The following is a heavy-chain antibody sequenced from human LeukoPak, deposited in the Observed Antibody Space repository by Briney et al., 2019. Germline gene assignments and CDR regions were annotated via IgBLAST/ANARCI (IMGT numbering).Heavy chain of an antibody. CDR2: ISSSSSYI. D-gene: IGHD2-2*01. J-gene: IGHJ6*03. CDR3: ARDSIEDIVVVPAYYYYYMDV. CDR1: GVTFSSYS. Sequence: GGSLRLSCAASGVTFSSYSMNWVRQGPGKGLEWVSSISSSSSYIYYADSVMGRFTISRDNAKNSLYLQMNSLRAEDTAVYYCARDSIEDIVVVPAYYYYYMDVWGKGTTVTVSS. V-gene: IGHV3-21*01.